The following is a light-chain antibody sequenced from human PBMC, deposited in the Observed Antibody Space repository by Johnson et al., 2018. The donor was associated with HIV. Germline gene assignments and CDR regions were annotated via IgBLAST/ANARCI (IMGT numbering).Light chain of an antibody. CDR2: DNN. V-gene: IGLV1-51*01. CDR3: GTWDSSLRIGF. J-gene: IGLJ1*01. Sequence: QSVLTQPPSVSAAPGQKVTISCSGSSFNIGNNYVSWYQQLPGTAPKLLIYDNNKRPSGIPDRFSGSKSGTSATLGITGLPTGDEADYYCGTWDSSLRIGFFGTGTKVTVL. CDR1: SFNIGNNY.